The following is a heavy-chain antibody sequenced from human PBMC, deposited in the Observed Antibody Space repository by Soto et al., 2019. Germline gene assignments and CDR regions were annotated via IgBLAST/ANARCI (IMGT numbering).Heavy chain of an antibody. Sequence: GGSLRLSCSVSGLSLFTQTIHWVRQAPGKGLEYVSAISNNGYSTFYADSVRGRFTISTDISKNTVYLQMTTLRTEDTAIYYCVTMLSAPGAFDYWGREPWSPSPQ. V-gene: IGHV3-64D*06. D-gene: IGHD3-10*01. J-gene: IGHJ4*02. CDR2: ISNNGYST. CDR3: VTMLSAPGAFDY. CDR1: GLSLFTQT.